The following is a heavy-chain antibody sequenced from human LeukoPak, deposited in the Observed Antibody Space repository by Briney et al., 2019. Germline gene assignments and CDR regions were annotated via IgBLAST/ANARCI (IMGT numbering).Heavy chain of an antibody. CDR2: IYYSGST. J-gene: IGHJ4*02. Sequence: SETLSLTCTVSGGSISSSSYYWGWIRQPPGKGLEWIGSIYYSGSTYYNPSLKSRVTISVDTSKNQFSLKLSSVTAADTAVYYCARAYYDSSFNNWGQGTLVTVPS. CDR1: GGSISSSSYY. V-gene: IGHV4-39*01. D-gene: IGHD3-9*01. CDR3: ARAYYDSSFNN.